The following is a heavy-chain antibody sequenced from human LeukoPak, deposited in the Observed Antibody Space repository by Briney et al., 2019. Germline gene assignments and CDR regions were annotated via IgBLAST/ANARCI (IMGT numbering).Heavy chain of an antibody. J-gene: IGHJ4*02. Sequence: GGSLRLSCAASGFTFSSYEMDWVRQAPGRGLGGVSYICSSGSTIYYPDSVNGRLTISRENAKTSLYLQMNSLRAEDTAVYYCARDSLEVRGRDYFDYWGQGTLVTVSS. D-gene: IGHD3-10*01. CDR2: ICSSGSTI. CDR3: ARDSLEVRGRDYFDY. V-gene: IGHV3-48*03. CDR1: GFTFSSYE.